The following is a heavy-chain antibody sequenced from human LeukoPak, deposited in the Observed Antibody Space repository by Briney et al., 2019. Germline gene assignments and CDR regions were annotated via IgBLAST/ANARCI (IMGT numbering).Heavy chain of an antibody. CDR3: ARARITIFGVVRGNYYFNY. CDR1: GFTFSDYY. V-gene: IGHV3-11*01. D-gene: IGHD3-3*01. CDR2: ISSGSTL. Sequence: GGSLRLSCAASGFTFSDYYMSWIRQAPGKGLEWVSYISSGSTLYYADSVKGRFTISRDNAKNSLYLQMNSLRAEDTAVYYCARARITIFGVVRGNYYFNYWGQGTLVTVSS. J-gene: IGHJ4*02.